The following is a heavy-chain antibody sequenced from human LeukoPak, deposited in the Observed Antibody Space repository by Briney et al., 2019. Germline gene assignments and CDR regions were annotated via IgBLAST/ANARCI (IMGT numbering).Heavy chain of an antibody. Sequence: PSETLSLTCAVSGGSISSGGYSWSWIRQPPGKGLEWIGYIYHSGSTYYNPSLKSRVTISVDRSKNQFSLKLSSVTAADTAVYYCAREILTTVTEGRSGWFDPWGQGALVTVSS. CDR1: GGSISSGGYS. CDR2: IYHSGST. V-gene: IGHV4-30-2*01. CDR3: AREILTTVTEGRSGWFDP. D-gene: IGHD4-17*01. J-gene: IGHJ5*02.